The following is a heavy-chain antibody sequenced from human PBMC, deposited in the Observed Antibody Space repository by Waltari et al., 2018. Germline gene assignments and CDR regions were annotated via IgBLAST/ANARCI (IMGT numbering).Heavy chain of an antibody. CDR1: GGSFSGYY. CDR2: INHSGST. CDR3: ARVYYDFWIGYGY. V-gene: IGHV4-34*01. J-gene: IGHJ4*02. D-gene: IGHD3-3*01. Sequence: QVQLQQWGAGLLKPSETLSLNCAVYGGSFSGYYWSWIRQPPGKGLEWIGEINHSGSTNSNPSLKSRVTRSVDTSKNHFSLKLSSVTAADTAVYYCARVYYDFWIGYGYWGQGTLVTVSS.